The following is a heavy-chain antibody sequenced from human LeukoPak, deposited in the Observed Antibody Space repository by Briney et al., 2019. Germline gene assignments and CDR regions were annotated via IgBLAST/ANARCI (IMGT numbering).Heavy chain of an antibody. CDR1: GFIFSSYG. CDR2: IRYDGSDK. J-gene: IGHJ5*02. Sequence: GGSLRLSCAASGFIFSSYGMHWVRQAPGKGLEWVAFIRYDGSDKFYADSVKGRFTISRDNSKDTLYLQMSSLRADDTAVYYCAARPYCTTATCPKTNWFDPWGQGTLVTVSS. V-gene: IGHV3-30*02. CDR3: AARPYCTTATCPKTNWFDP. D-gene: IGHD2-8*01.